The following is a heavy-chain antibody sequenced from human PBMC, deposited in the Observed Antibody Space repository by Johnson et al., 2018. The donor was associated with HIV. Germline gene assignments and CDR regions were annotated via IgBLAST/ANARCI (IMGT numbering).Heavy chain of an antibody. CDR2: ISYDGSNT. CDR3: QGDSGSYRRRDAFDV. D-gene: IGHD1-26*01. V-gene: IGHV3-30*04. J-gene: IGHJ3*01. Sequence: QVQLVESGGGVVQPGRSLRLSCAASGFTFSSYALHWVRQAPGKGLEWVAVISYDGSNTYYADSVKGRFTISRDNSKNTLYLQMNSLRAEDTALYYCQGDSGSYRRRDAFDVWGQGTVVIVSS. CDR1: GFTFSSYA.